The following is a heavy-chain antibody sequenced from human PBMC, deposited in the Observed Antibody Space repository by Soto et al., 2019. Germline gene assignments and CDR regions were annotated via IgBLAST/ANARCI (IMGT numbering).Heavy chain of an antibody. V-gene: IGHV1-69*01. CDR1: GYTFTSYG. CDR2: IITIFGTA. Sequence: VKVSCKASGYTFTSYGISWVRQAPGQGLEWMGGIITIFGTANYAQKFQGRVTITADESTSTAYMELSSLRSEDTAVYYCASERSSPNLYDAFDIWGQGTMVTVSS. J-gene: IGHJ3*02. CDR3: ASERSSPNLYDAFDI. D-gene: IGHD6-13*01.